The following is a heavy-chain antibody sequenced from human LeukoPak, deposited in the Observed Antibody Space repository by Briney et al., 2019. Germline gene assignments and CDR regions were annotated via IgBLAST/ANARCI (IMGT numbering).Heavy chain of an antibody. D-gene: IGHD3-22*01. CDR2: IGRAGDT. CDR1: GFTFSSYD. Sequence: GGSLRLSCAASGFTFSSYDMQWVRQTVGKGLEWVSAIGRAGDTHYPDSVKGRFTISRDNSKNTLYLQMNSLRAEDTAVYYCAREMYYSDTGGPGAFDIWGQGTMVTVSS. V-gene: IGHV3-13*01. J-gene: IGHJ3*02. CDR3: AREMYYSDTGGPGAFDI.